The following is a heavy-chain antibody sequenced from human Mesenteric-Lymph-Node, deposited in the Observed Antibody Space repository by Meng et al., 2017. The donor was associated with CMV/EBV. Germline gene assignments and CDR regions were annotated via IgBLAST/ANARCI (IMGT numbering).Heavy chain of an antibody. V-gene: IGHV3-7*01. CDR3: ARDRGDGYNLFDY. CDR1: GFTFSTYW. J-gene: IGHJ4*02. D-gene: IGHD5-24*01. CDR2: IKQDGSNK. Sequence: GESLKISCAASGFTFSTYWMNWVRQTPRKGLEWVAKIKQDGSNKDYVDSVKGRFTISRDNAKNSLYLQMNSLRAEDTAVYYCARDRGDGYNLFDYWGQGTLVTVSS.